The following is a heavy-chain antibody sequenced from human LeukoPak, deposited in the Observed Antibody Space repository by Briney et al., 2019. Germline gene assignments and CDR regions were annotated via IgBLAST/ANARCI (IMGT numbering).Heavy chain of an antibody. CDR1: GGTFSSYA. Sequence: AASVKLSCKASGGTFSSYAISWVRQAPGQGLEWMGGIIPIFGTANYAQKFQGRVTITADKSTSTAYMELSSLRSEDTAVYYCARGSRDVVVPADEGRNWFDPWGQGTLVTVSS. J-gene: IGHJ5*02. CDR2: IIPIFGTA. V-gene: IGHV1-69*06. D-gene: IGHD2-2*01. CDR3: ARGSRDVVVPADEGRNWFDP.